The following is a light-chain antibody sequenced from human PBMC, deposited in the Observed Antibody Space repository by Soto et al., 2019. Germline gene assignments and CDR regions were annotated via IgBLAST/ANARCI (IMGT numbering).Light chain of an antibody. CDR3: QQSYGTPIT. CDR2: VAS. Sequence: DLRMAHPPSCPCAALGERINVPGRASQSISRYLNWYQQKPGKAPNLLIYVASSLQSEVPSRFSGSGSGTDFTLTITSLQPEDFATYYCQQSYGTPITFGQGTRLENK. V-gene: IGKV1-39*01. J-gene: IGKJ5*01. CDR1: QSISRY.